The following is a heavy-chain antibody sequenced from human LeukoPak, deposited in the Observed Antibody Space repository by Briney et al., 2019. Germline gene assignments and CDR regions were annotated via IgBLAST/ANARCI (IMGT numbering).Heavy chain of an antibody. CDR2: IYSGGST. V-gene: IGHV3-66*02. D-gene: IGHD6-6*01. CDR3: AYSSSPHGAFDI. J-gene: IGHJ3*02. CDR1: GFTFNSYW. Sequence: HPGGSLRLSCAASGFTFNSYWMSWVRQAPGKGLEWVSVIYSGGSTYYADSVKGRFTISRDNSKNTLYLQMNSLRAEDTAVYYCAYSSSPHGAFDIWGQGTMVTVSS.